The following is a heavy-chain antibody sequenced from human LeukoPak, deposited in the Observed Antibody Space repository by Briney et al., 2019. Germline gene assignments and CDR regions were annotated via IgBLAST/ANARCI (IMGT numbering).Heavy chain of an antibody. D-gene: IGHD4-17*01. Sequence: GGSLRLSCAASGFTFSGSAMHWVRQASGKGLEWVGRIRSKANSYATAYAASVKGRFTISRDDSKNTAYLQMNSLKTEDTAVYYCTRHEGPYGGAFDIWGQGTMVTVSS. CDR2: IRSKANSYAT. J-gene: IGHJ3*02. V-gene: IGHV3-73*01. CDR3: TRHEGPYGGAFDI. CDR1: GFTFSGSA.